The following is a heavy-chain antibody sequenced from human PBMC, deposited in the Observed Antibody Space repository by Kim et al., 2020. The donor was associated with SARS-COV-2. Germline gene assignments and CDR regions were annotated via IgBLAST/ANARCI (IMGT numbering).Heavy chain of an antibody. V-gene: IGHV3-21*01. J-gene: IGHJ4*02. D-gene: IGHD3-10*01. Sequence: GGSLRLSCAASGFTFSSYSMNWVRQAPGKGLEWVSSISSSSSYIYYADSVKGRFTISRDNAKNSLYLQMNSLRAEDTAVYYCARTLVRGAPAGDYWGQGTLVTVSS. CDR3: ARTLVRGAPAGDY. CDR2: ISSSSSYI. CDR1: GFTFSSYS.